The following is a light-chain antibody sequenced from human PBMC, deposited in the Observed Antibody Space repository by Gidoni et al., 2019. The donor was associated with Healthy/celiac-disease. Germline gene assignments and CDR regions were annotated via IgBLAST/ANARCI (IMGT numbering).Light chain of an antibody. CDR3: QSSASSLSGFVV. CDR1: SSNIGAGYD. CDR2: GNS. J-gene: IGLJ2*01. V-gene: IGLV1-40*01. Sequence: QSVRTQPPAVTAAQGQRGTISCTGSSSNIGAGYDVHWYQQLPVTAPKLLIYGNSTRPSGLPDRFSGSKSRTSASLAITRLQAEDEAVYYCQSSASSLSGFVVFGGGTKLTVL.